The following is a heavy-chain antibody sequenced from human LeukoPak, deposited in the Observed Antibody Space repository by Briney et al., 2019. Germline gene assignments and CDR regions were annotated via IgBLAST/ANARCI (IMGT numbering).Heavy chain of an antibody. CDR3: ATFYSSSWSDRDY. CDR2: IRYDGTEK. D-gene: IGHD6-13*01. V-gene: IGHV3-30*02. Sequence: GGSLRLSCAASGFSFSDYGMHWVRQAPGKGLEWVAFIRYDGTEKYYADSVKGRFTISRDNSKKTLYLQMNSLRAEDTAVYYCATFYSSSWSDRDYWGQGTLVTVSS. CDR1: GFSFSDYG. J-gene: IGHJ4*02.